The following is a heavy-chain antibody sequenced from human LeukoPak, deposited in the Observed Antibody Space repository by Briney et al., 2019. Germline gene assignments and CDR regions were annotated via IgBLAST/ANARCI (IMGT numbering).Heavy chain of an antibody. CDR1: GDSISNSYW. Sequence: KPSGTLSLTCAVSGDSISNSYWWTWVRQPPGKGLEWIGEVYHSGSTNYNPSLKSRVTISVDKSNNQFSLELSSVTAADTAVYYCASQKISDDTAPFDYWGQGTLVTVSS. CDR3: ASQKISDDTAPFDY. D-gene: IGHD2/OR15-2a*01. V-gene: IGHV4-4*02. CDR2: VYHSGST. J-gene: IGHJ4*02.